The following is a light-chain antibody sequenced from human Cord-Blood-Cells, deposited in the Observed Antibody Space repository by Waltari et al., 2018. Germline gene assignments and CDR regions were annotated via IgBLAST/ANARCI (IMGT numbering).Light chain of an antibody. V-gene: IGLV3-21*02. CDR3: QVWDSSSDHYV. CDR2: DDS. CDR1: NIGSKS. Sequence: SYVLTQPPSVSVAPGQTARITCGGNNIGSKSVHWYPQKPGQAPVLVVYDDSDRSSGIPEQCSSSNSGNTVYLTISRVEAGDESDYYCQVWDSSSDHYVFGTGTKVTGL. J-gene: IGLJ1*01.